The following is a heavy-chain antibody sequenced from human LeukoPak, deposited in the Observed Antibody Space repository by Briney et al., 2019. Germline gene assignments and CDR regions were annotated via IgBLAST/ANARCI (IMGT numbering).Heavy chain of an antibody. J-gene: IGHJ4*02. CDR2: ISSSGSTI. CDR3: ARAPYGSGSYLY. CDR1: GFIFSSYE. Sequence: GGSLRLSCAASGFIFSSYEMNWVRQAPGKGLECVSYISSSGSTIYYADSVKGRFTISRDNAKNSLYLQMNSLRAEDTAVYYCARAPYGSGSYLYWGQGTLVTVSS. V-gene: IGHV3-48*03. D-gene: IGHD3-10*01.